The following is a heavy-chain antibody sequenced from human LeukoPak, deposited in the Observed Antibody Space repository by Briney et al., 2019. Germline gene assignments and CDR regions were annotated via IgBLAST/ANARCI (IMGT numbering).Heavy chain of an antibody. V-gene: IGHV4-39*07. J-gene: IGHJ4*02. D-gene: IGHD3-9*01. CDR2: IYYSGST. Sequence: SETLSLTCTVSGGSISSSSYYWGWIRQPPGKGLEWIGSIYYSGSTYYNPSLKSRVTISVDTSKNQFSLKLNSVTAADTAVYYCAREGVLTPDFDYWGQGTLVTVSS. CDR1: GGSISSSSYY. CDR3: AREGVLTPDFDY.